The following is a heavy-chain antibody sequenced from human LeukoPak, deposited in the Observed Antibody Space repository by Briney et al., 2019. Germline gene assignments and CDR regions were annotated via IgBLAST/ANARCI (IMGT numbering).Heavy chain of an antibody. CDR3: ARHDSSGYYVPC. Sequence: SETLSLTCTVSGGSISSSSYYWGWIRQPPGKGLEWIGSIYYNGRTYYNPSLKSRVTISVDTSKNQFSLKLSSVTAADTAVYYCARHDSSGYYVPCWGQGTLVTVSS. CDR1: GGSISSSSYY. J-gene: IGHJ4*02. CDR2: IYYNGRT. V-gene: IGHV4-39*01. D-gene: IGHD3-22*01.